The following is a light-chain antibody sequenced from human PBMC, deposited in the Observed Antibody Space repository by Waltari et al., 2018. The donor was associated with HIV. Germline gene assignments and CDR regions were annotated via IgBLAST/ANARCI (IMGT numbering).Light chain of an antibody. CDR2: VNS. V-gene: IGLV1-40*01. CDR3: QSYDRSLSGYVV. J-gene: IGLJ2*01. Sequence: QSLLPPPPSVSGAPGQRVTISCTASSSNIGAGFDVHWYQQLPGTVPKLLIYVNSKRPSGVPPRFSGSKSGTSASLAITGLQAEDEADYYCQSYDRSLSGYVVFGGGTKLTVL. CDR1: SSNIGAGFD.